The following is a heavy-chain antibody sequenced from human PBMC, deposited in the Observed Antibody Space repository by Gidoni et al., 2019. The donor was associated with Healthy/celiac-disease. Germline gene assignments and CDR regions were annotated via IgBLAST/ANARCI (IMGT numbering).Heavy chain of an antibody. Sequence: QLQLQESGPGLVKPSETLSLTCTVSGGSFSSSSYYWGWIRQPPGKGLEWIGSIYYSGSTYYNPSLKSRVTISVDTSKNQFSLKLSSVTAADTAVYYCARLMGNYDILTGYYSGWFDPWGQGTLVTVSS. CDR1: GGSFSSSSYY. D-gene: IGHD3-9*01. V-gene: IGHV4-39*01. CDR2: IYYSGST. CDR3: ARLMGNYDILTGYYSGWFDP. J-gene: IGHJ5*02.